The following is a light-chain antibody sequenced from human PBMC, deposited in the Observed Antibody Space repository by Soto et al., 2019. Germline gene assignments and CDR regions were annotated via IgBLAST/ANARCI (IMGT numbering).Light chain of an antibody. CDR2: TIS. J-gene: IGKJ1*01. CDR3: MQSAHWPWT. Sequence: DVVMTQSPLSLPVPLGQPAAVSCRSSQGLVLSDGNTYLSWFHQRPGQSPRXVIYTISDRASGVPERFSGSGSGTDFTLKISGLEAEDVGVYYCMQSAHWPWTFGPGTQVDIK. V-gene: IGKV2-30*01. CDR1: QGLVLSDGNTY.